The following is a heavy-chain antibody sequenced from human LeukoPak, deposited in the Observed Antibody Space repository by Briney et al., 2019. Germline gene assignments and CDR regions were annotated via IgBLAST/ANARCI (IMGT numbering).Heavy chain of an antibody. J-gene: IGHJ6*03. D-gene: IGHD5-24*01. Sequence: GGSLRLSCAASGFTFSSYEMNWVRQAPGKGLEWVSYISSSGSTIYYADSVKGRFTISRDNSKNTLYLQMNSLRAEDTAVYYCAKEGRWLQLDYYYMDVWGKGTTVTVSS. CDR1: GFTFSSYE. CDR2: ISSSGSTI. CDR3: AKEGRWLQLDYYYMDV. V-gene: IGHV3-48*03.